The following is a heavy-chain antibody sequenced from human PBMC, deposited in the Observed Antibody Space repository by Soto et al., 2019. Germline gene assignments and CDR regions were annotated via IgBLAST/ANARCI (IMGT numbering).Heavy chain of an antibody. J-gene: IGHJ4*02. CDR3: AREEFEAGRGHFGC. CDR2: ISYGGNNK. D-gene: IGHD6-13*01. Sequence: QVQVVESGGGVVQPGGSLRLSCAASGFTFSTSAMHWVRQAPGKGLEWMAMISYGGNNKYYADSLKGRFTIPRNISESTLYLQMNSLSTEDTAVYYCAREEFEAGRGHFGCWGQGTLVSVSS. V-gene: IGHV3-30-3*01. CDR1: GFTFSTSA.